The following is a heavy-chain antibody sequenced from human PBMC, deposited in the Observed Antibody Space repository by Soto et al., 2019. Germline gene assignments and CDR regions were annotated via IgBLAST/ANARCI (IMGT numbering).Heavy chain of an antibody. J-gene: IGHJ4*02. CDR2: IYYSGST. CDR1: GGSISSGGYY. CDR3: ARGDCSSTSCVLD. D-gene: IGHD2-2*01. Sequence: SETLSLTCTVSGGSISSGGYYWSWIRQHPGKGLEWIGYIYYSGSTYYNPSLKSRVTISVDTSKTQFSLKLSSVTAADPAVYYCARGDCSSTSCVLDWGQGTLVTVSS. V-gene: IGHV4-31*03.